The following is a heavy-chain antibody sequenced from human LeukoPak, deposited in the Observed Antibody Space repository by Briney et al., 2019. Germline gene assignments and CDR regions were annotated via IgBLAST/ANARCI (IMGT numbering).Heavy chain of an antibody. CDR3: ARWDDSDWGFGN. CDR1: GDSINSGGYF. D-gene: IGHD6-19*01. Sequence: SETLSLTCTVSGDSINSGGYFWSWIRQHPGKGLEWIGYIYYSGSTYYNPSLNSRVTISVDTSKNQLSLKLTSVTDADTAVYYCARWDDSDWGFGNWGPGTLVTVSS. J-gene: IGHJ4*02. V-gene: IGHV4-30-4*01. CDR2: IYYSGST.